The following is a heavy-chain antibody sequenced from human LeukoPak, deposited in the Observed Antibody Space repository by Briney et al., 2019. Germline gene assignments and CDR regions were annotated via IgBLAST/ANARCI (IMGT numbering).Heavy chain of an antibody. J-gene: IGHJ5*02. Sequence: PGRSRRLSCAPSGFSFSSYWISWVRHAPGKGLEWVATINPDGSETYYVDSVKGRFTISRDNAKNSLYLQMNSLRAEDTAVYYCAREGCSGGSCYHNWFDPWGQGTLVTVSS. D-gene: IGHD2-15*01. CDR3: AREGCSGGSCYHNWFDP. V-gene: IGHV3-7*01. CDR1: GFSFSSYW. CDR2: INPDGSET.